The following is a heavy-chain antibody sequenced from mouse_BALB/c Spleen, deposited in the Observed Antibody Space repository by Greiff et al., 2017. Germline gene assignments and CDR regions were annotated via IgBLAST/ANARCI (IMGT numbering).Heavy chain of an antibody. CDR2: INPYNGAT. Sequence: EVQLQQSGPELVKPGASVKISCKASGYSFTGYYMHWVKQSHVKSLEWIGRINPYNGATSYNQNFKDKASLTVDKSSSTAYMELHSLTSEDSAVYYCAREGMTWFAYWGQGTLVTVSA. J-gene: IGHJ3*01. CDR3: AREGMTWFAY. V-gene: IGHV1-26*01. CDR1: GYSFTGYY.